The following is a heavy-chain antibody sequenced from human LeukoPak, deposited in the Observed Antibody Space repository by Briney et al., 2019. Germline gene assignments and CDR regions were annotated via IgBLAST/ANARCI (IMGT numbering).Heavy chain of an antibody. CDR2: IYYSGST. CDR1: GGSISSYY. CDR3: ARDPLRGFGVDSSGYPL. Sequence: SETLSLTCTVSGGSISSYYWSWIRPPPGKGLEWIGYIYYSGSTNYNPSLKSRVTISVDTSKNQFSLKLSSVTAADTAVYYCARDPLRGFGVDSSGYPLWGQGTMVTVSS. D-gene: IGHD3-22*01. V-gene: IGHV4-59*12. J-gene: IGHJ3*01.